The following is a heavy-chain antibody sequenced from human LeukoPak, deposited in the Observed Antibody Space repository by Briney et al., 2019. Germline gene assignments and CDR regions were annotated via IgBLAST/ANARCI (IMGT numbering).Heavy chain of an antibody. CDR1: GFTFRSTA. V-gene: IGHV3-23*01. CDR2: ISPSSVNT. J-gene: IGHJ6*02. Sequence: GRSLRLSCTASGFTFRSTAMSWVSQAPGKGLEWLSAISPSSVNTSYVDSVRGRLTISRHDTRNILYLQLIGLRAADTAVYHCAEPVCCPQHCGLDVWGQGTTVTVS. CDR3: AEPVCCPQHCGLDV. D-gene: IGHD3-3*02.